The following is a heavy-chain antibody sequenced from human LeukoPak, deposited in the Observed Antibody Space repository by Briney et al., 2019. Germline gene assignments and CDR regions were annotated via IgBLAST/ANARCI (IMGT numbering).Heavy chain of an antibody. CDR2: TGGGGGST. CDR3: AKNFWSDKYYYYYMDV. J-gene: IGHJ6*03. CDR1: GFTFSSYV. Sequence: GGSLRLSCAASGFTFSSYVMSWVRQAPGKGLEWVSATGGGGGSTYYADSVKGRFTISRDNSKNTLNLQMNSLRADDTAVYYCAKNFWSDKYYYYYMDVCGKGTTVTVSS. V-gene: IGHV3-23*01. D-gene: IGHD3-3*01.